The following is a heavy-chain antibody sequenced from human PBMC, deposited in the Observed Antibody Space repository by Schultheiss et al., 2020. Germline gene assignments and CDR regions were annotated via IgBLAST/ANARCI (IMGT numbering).Heavy chain of an antibody. D-gene: IGHD1-1*01. J-gene: IGHJ6*03. CDR2: IWYDGSNK. CDR1: GFTVSSNY. CDR3: AKEGNSYINDHYYMDV. Sequence: GGSLRLSCAASGFTVSSNYMSWVRQAPGKGLEWVAVIWYDGSNKYYADSVKGRFTISRDNAKKSLYLQMNSLRVEDTALYYCAKEGNSYINDHYYMDVWGKGTTVTVSS. V-gene: IGHV3-33*03.